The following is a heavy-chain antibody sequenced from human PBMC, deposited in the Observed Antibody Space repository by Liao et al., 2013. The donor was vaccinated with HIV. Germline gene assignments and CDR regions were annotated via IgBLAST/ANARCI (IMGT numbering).Heavy chain of an antibody. J-gene: IGHJ3*02. CDR1: GGSFSGYY. CDR3: ARGRVEWLFEGCPDI. V-gene: IGHV4-4*07. CDR2: IYTSGST. D-gene: IGHD3-3*01. Sequence: QVQLQESGPGLVKPSETLSLTCAVYGGSFSGYYWSWIRQPAGKGLEWIGRIYTSGSTNYNPSLKSRVTMSVDTSKNQFSLKLSSVTAADTAVYYCARGRVEWLFEGCPDIWGQGTMVTVSS.